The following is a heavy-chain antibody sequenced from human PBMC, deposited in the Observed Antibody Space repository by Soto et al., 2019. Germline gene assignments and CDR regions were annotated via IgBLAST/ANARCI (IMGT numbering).Heavy chain of an antibody. D-gene: IGHD6-19*01. CDR2: ITHSVSII. V-gene: IGHV3-11*01. Sequence: QVQLVESGGGLVKPGGSLRLSCAASGFSFSDYYMSWIRQAPGKGLECVSYITHSVSIIHYADSVKGRFTISRDNTKNSLYLQMNSLRAEDTAVYYCARLAVAGTHYFDNWGQGTLVTVSS. CDR3: ARLAVAGTHYFDN. J-gene: IGHJ4*02. CDR1: GFSFSDYY.